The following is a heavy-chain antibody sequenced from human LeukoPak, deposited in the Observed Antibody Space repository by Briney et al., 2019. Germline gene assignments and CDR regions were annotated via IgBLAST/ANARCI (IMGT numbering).Heavy chain of an antibody. Sequence: ASVKVSCKASGYSFTSNYIHWVRQAPGQGLEWMGRINPNSGGTNYAQKFQGRVTMTRDTSISTAYMELSRLRSEDTAVYYCARDLGMVRGSYYYYYGMDVWGQGTTVTVSS. V-gene: IGHV1-2*06. CDR3: ARDLGMVRGSYYYYYGMDV. CDR1: GYSFTSNY. CDR2: INPNSGGT. D-gene: IGHD3-10*01. J-gene: IGHJ6*02.